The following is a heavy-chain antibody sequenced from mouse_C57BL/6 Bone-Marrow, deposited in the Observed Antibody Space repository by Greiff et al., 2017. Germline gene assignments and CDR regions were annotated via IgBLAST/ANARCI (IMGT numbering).Heavy chain of an antibody. CDR3: ARWDYYSSSSHYYSMDY. CDR2: IYPGDGDT. D-gene: IGHD1-1*01. J-gene: IGHJ4*01. V-gene: IGHV1-82*01. CDR1: GYAFSSSW. Sequence: QVQLQQSGPELVKPGASVKISCKASGYAFSSSWMNWVKQRPGKGLEWIGRIYPGDGDTTYNGKFKGKATLTAAKSSSTAYMQLSSLTSEDSAVYVCARWDYYSSSSHYYSMDYWGQGTSVTVSS.